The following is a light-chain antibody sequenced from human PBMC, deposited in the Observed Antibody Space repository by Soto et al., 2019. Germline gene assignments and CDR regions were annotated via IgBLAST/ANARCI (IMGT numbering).Light chain of an antibody. V-gene: IGKV3-11*01. CDR1: HFISTY. CDR2: NAS. J-gene: IGKJ5*01. CDR3: QQSGNWPH. Sequence: EIVLTQSPATLSLSPGERATLYCRASHFISTYLACYQHKPGQSPRLLIYNASTRATGLPARFSGSGSGTDFTLTISSLEPEDFATYFCQQSGNWPHLGQGTRLEIK.